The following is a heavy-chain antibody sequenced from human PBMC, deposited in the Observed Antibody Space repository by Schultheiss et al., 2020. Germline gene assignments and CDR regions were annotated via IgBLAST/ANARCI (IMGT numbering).Heavy chain of an antibody. V-gene: IGHV4-31*03. CDR2: IYHSGST. Sequence: SATLSLTCTVSGGSISSGGYYWSWIRQHPGKGLEWIGEIYHSGSTYYNPSLKSRVTISVDTSKNQFSLKLSSVTAADTAVYYCARADGDYVEWFDPWGQGTLVTGPS. D-gene: IGHD4-17*01. CDR3: ARADGDYVEWFDP. J-gene: IGHJ5*02. CDR1: GGSISSGGYY.